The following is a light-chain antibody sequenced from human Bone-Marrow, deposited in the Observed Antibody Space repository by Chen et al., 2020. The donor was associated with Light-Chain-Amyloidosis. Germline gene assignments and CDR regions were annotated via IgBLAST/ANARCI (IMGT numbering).Light chain of an antibody. CDR2: RDT. Sequence: SYELTQPPSVSVSPGQMARITCSGDDLPTKYAYWYQQKPGQAPVLVIHRDTERPSGISERFSGSSSGTTATLTISGVQAEDEADYHGQSADSSGTYEVIFGGGTKLTVL. V-gene: IGLV3-25*03. CDR1: DLPTKY. J-gene: IGLJ2*01. CDR3: QSADSSGTYEVI.